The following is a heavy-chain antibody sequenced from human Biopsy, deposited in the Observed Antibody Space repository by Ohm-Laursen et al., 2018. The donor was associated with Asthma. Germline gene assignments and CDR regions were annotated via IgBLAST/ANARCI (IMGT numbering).Heavy chain of an antibody. CDR3: AIVGYSSGWDFFDY. CDR2: INPNRGGT. Sequence: ATVKISCQASGYTFTGYYMHWVRQAPGQGLEWMGRINPNRGGTNYAQKFQGRVTMTRDTSISTAYMELSRLRSDDTAVYYCAIVGYSSGWDFFDYWGQGTLVTVSS. V-gene: IGHV1-2*06. CDR1: GYTFTGYY. J-gene: IGHJ4*02. D-gene: IGHD6-19*01.